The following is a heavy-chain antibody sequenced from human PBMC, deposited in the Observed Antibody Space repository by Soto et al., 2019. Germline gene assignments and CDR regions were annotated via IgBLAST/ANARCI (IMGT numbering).Heavy chain of an antibody. CDR3: ARAGCDGGRCYTLVGLRYGMDV. CDR2: ISYDGNNK. D-gene: IGHD2-15*01. CDR1: GFTFSSYV. V-gene: IGHV3-30-3*01. J-gene: IGHJ6*02. Sequence: QVQLVESGGGVVQPGRSLRLSCAASGFTFSSYVMHWVRQAPGKGLEWVAVISYDGNNKYYADSVKGRFTISRDNSKNTLYLQMNSLRAEDTADYYCARAGCDGGRCYTLVGLRYGMDVWGQGTTVTVSS.